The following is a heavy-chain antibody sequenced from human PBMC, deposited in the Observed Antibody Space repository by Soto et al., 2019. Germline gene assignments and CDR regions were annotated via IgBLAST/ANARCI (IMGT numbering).Heavy chain of an antibody. CDR3: ARSLRFLEWLLFEGMDV. Sequence: VASVKVSCKASGYTFTGYYMHWVRQAPGQGLEWMGWINPNSGGTNYAQKFQGRVTMTRDTSISTAYMELSRLRSDNTAVYYCARSLRFLEWLLFEGMDVWGQGTTVTVSS. D-gene: IGHD3-3*01. CDR1: GYTFTGYY. J-gene: IGHJ6*02. V-gene: IGHV1-2*02. CDR2: INPNSGGT.